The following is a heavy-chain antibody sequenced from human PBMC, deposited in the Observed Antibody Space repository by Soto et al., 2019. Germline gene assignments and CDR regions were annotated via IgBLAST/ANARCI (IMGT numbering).Heavy chain of an antibody. V-gene: IGHV3-33*01. J-gene: IGHJ4*02. CDR2: IWYDGSNK. CDR3: ASSIN. Sequence: ESGGGVVQPGRSLRLSCAASGFTFSSYGMHWVRQAPGKGLEWVAVIWYDGSNKDYADSVKGRFTISRDNSKNTLYLQMNNLRADDTAVYYCASSINWGQGTLVTVSS. CDR1: GFTFSSYG.